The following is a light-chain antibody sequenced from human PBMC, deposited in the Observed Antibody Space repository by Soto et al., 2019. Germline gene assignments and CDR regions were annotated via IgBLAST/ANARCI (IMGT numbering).Light chain of an antibody. Sequence: QSALTQPPSASGSLGQSVTISCTGTSSDIGDYNYVSWYQQHAGKAPKLMIYEVSQRPSGVPDRFSGSKSGNTASLTVSGLQAEDEADYYCGSYVGSKSFVFGRGTKLTVL. CDR2: EVS. CDR1: SSDIGDYNY. V-gene: IGLV2-8*01. J-gene: IGLJ3*02. CDR3: GSYVGSKSFV.